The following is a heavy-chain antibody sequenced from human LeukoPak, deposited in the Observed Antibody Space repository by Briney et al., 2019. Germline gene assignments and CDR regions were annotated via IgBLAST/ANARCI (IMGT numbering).Heavy chain of an antibody. Sequence: ASVKVSCKASGYTFTSYYMHWVRQAPGQGLEWMGIINPSGGSTSYAQKFQGRVTMTRDTSTSTVYMELSSLRSEDTAVYCCARDQTPYSSSWSGSYFQHWGQGTLVTVSS. J-gene: IGHJ1*01. D-gene: IGHD6-13*01. CDR3: ARDQTPYSSSWSGSYFQH. CDR2: INPSGGST. V-gene: IGHV1-46*01. CDR1: GYTFTSYY.